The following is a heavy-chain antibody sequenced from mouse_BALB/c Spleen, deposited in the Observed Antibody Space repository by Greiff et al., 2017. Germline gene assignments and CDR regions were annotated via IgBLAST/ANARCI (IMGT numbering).Heavy chain of an antibody. CDR3: TRGGFGEMDD. CDR2: ISLKSNNSAT. D-gene: IGHD1-2*01. CDR1: GFTFSNYW. J-gene: IGHJ4*01. Sequence: EVQLVESGGGLVQPGGSMKLSCVASGFTFSNYWMHWVRQSPEKGLEWVAEISLKSNNSATNYAESVKGRFTISRDESKSSVYLQMNNLRAEDTGIYYCTRGGFGEMDDWGQGTSVTVSS. V-gene: IGHV6-6*02.